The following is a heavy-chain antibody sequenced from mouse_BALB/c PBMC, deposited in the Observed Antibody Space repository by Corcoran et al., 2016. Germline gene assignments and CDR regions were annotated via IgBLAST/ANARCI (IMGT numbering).Heavy chain of an antibody. CDR2: INPYNGGT. V-gene: IGHV1-18*01. CDR1: GYSFTGYT. Sequence: EVQLQQSGPELVKPGASMKISCKASGYSFTGYTMNWVQQSHGKNLEWIGLINPYNGGTSYNQKFKGKATLTVDKSSSTAYMELLSLTSEDSAVYYCARDDYDGEYYYAMDYWGQGTSVTVSS. D-gene: IGHD2-4*01. J-gene: IGHJ4*01. CDR3: ARDDYDGEYYYAMDY.